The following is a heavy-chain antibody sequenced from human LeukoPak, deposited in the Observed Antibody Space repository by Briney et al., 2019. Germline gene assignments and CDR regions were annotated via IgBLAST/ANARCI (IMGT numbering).Heavy chain of an antibody. V-gene: IGHV4-34*01. CDR2: INHSGST. CDR1: GGSFSGYY. CDR3: ARGRAFDI. J-gene: IGHJ3*02. Sequence: SETLSLTCTVYGGSFSGYYWSWIRQPPGKGLEWIGEINHSGSTNYNPSLKSRVTISVDASKNQFSLKLSSVTAADTAVYYCARGRAFDIWGQGTMVTVSS.